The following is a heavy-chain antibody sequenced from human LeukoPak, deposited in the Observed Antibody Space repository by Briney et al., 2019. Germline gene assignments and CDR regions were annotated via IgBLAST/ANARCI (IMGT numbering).Heavy chain of an antibody. Sequence: PSVTLSLTCTVSGGSIGTYYWSWIRQPAGKGLEWIGRIYTSGSTNYNPSLKSRVTISVDTSKNQFSLKLSSVTAAGTAVFYCVRYVVYGSGIYYFDYWGQGTLVTVSS. V-gene: IGHV4-4*07. D-gene: IGHD3-10*01. CDR3: VRYVVYGSGIYYFDY. CDR1: GGSIGTYY. CDR2: IYTSGST. J-gene: IGHJ4*02.